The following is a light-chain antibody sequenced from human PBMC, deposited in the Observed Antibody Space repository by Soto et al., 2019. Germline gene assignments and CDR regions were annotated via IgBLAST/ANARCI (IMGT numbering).Light chain of an antibody. Sequence: ENVLTQSPGTLSLSPGERATLSCRASQSVSSSYLTWYQQKPGQAPRLLIYGASSRATDIPDRFSGSGSGTDSTLTISRLEPEDFTVYYCKQYDSSPVTFGQGTKLEIK. J-gene: IGKJ2*01. CDR2: GAS. V-gene: IGKV3-20*01. CDR3: KQYDSSPVT. CDR1: QSVSSSY.